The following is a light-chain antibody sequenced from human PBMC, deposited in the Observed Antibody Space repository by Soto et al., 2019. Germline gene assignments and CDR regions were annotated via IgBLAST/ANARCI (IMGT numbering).Light chain of an antibody. J-gene: IGKJ4*01. CDR3: QQYNNWPLT. V-gene: IGKV3-11*01. Sequence: EIVLTQSPATLSLSPGERATLSCRASQSVSSYLAWYQQKPGQAPRLLIYDASNRATGIPARFSGSGSGTDFTLTISSLEPEDFAFYYCQQYNNWPLTFGGGTKVDI. CDR1: QSVSSY. CDR2: DAS.